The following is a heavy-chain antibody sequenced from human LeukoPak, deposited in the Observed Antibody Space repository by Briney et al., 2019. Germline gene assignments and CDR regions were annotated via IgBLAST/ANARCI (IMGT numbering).Heavy chain of an antibody. CDR1: GYTFTGYY. Sequence: ASVKVSCKASGYTFTGYYMHWVRQAPGQGLEWMGWINPNSGGTNYAQKFQGRVTMTRDTSISTAYMELSRLRSDDTAVYYCARWGIISGQINDCWGQGTLVTVSS. J-gene: IGHJ4*02. CDR2: INPNSGGT. CDR3: ARWGIISGQINDC. V-gene: IGHV1-2*02. D-gene: IGHD1-14*01.